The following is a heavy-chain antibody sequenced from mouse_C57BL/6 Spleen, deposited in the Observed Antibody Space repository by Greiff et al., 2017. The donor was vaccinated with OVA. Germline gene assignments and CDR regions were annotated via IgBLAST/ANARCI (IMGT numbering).Heavy chain of an antibody. CDR1: GYTFTSYW. D-gene: IGHD2-4*01. J-gene: IGHJ3*01. CDR3: ARSKGYYDYDWFAY. Sequence: VQLQQPGAELVKPGASVKMSCKASGYTFTSYWITWVKQRPGQGLEWIGDIYPGSGSTNYNEKFKSKATLTVDTSSSTAYMQLSSLTSEDSAVYYCARSKGYYDYDWFAYWGQGTLVTVSA. V-gene: IGHV1-55*01. CDR2: IYPGSGST.